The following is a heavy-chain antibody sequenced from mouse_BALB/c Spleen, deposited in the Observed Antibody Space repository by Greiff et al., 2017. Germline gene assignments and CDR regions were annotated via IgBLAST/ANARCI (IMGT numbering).Heavy chain of an antibody. J-gene: IGHJ3*01. Sequence: EVQRVESGAELVKPGASVKLSCTASGFNIKDTYMHWVKQRPEQGLEWIGRIDPANGNTKYDPKFQGKATITADTSSNTAYLQLSSLTSEDTAVYYCARGFAYWGQGTLVTVSA. V-gene: IGHV14-3*02. CDR2: IDPANGNT. CDR3: ARGFAY. CDR1: GFNIKDTY.